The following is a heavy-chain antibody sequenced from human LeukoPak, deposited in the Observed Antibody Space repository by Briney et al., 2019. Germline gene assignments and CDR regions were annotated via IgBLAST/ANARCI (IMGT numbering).Heavy chain of an antibody. CDR2: IYSSGTT. D-gene: IGHD6-19*01. J-gene: IGHJ3*02. V-gene: IGHV4-61*02. CDR1: GGSISSGPYY. Sequence: SQTLSLTCSVSGGSISSGPYYWSWIRQPAGKGLEWIGRIYSSGTTHYNPSLKSRVTMSVDTSKNQFSLKVSSVTAADTAVYYCARGSSGWYDAFDIWGQGTMVTVSS. CDR3: ARGSSGWYDAFDI.